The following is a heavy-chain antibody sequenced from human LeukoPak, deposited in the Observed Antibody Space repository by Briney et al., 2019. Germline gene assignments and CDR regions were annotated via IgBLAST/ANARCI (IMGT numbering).Heavy chain of an antibody. CDR1: GFTFSSYA. D-gene: IGHD1-14*01. Sequence: PGGSLRLSCAASGFTFSSYAISWVRQAPGKGLEWVSAIGGSGGSTYYADSVKGRFTISRDNSKNTLYLQMNSLRAEDTAVYYCARHYRPDDAFDIWGQGTMVTVSS. J-gene: IGHJ3*02. CDR2: IGGSGGST. V-gene: IGHV3-23*01. CDR3: ARHYRPDDAFDI.